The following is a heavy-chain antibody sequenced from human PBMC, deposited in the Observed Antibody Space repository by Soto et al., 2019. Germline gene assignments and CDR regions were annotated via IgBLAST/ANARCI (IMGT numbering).Heavy chain of an antibody. CDR2: IYRGGST. J-gene: IGHJ3*02. V-gene: IGHV3-53*02. CDR1: GFSVSSDY. CDR3: ARATEWNALDI. D-gene: IGHD3-3*01. Sequence: DVQLVETGGGLIQPGGSLRLSCAASGFSVSSDYMNWVRQDPGKGLEWVSVIYRGGSTYYADSVRSRFTISRDNSENTLFLQMNSLRAEDTAVYYCARATEWNALDIWGQGTMVTVSS.